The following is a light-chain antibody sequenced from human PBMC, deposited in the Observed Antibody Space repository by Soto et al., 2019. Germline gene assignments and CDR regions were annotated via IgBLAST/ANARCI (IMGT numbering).Light chain of an antibody. V-gene: IGLV1-40*01. Sequence: QAVVTQPPSVSGAPGQRVTISCTGSSSNIGAGYDVHWYQQRPGTAPKLLIFGNTNRPSGVPDRFSGSKSGTSASLAITGLQAEDEGDYYCQSYDSTLSARYGFGTGTKVTVL. J-gene: IGLJ1*01. CDR3: QSYDSTLSARYG. CDR2: GNT. CDR1: SSNIGAGYD.